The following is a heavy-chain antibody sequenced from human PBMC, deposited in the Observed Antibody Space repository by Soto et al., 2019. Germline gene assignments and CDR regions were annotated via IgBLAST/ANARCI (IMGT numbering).Heavy chain of an antibody. Sequence: EVQLVESGGDLVQPGGSLRLSCSASGFTFSIYWMHWVRQAPGKGLVWVSRINPDGSITNYADSVKGRFTISRDNSKNTLYLQMNSLRAEDTAVYYCARQTAGGGDYWGQGTLVTVSS. V-gene: IGHV3-74*01. J-gene: IGHJ4*02. CDR1: GFTFSIYW. CDR2: INPDGSIT. D-gene: IGHD3-10*01. CDR3: ARQTAGGGDY.